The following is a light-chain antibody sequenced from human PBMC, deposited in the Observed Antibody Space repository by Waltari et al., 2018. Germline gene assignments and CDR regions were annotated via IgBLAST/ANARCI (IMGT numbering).Light chain of an antibody. CDR3: QQCSTTPLT. Sequence: TVRTQSPDSLVLFLGERAPINRNSSQSVLHSSNNRDQLAWDQKKPGQPPKLLISSASTLESGVPALFRGSGSGTDVTLTISSLQVEDVAVYYCQQCSTTPLTFGGGTKVEIK. V-gene: IGKV4-1*01. J-gene: IGKJ4*01. CDR1: QSVLHSSNNRDQ. CDR2: SAS.